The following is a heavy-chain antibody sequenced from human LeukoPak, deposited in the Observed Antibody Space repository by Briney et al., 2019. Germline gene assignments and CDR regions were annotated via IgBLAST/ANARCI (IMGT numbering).Heavy chain of an antibody. V-gene: IGHV4-4*02. Sequence: PSGTLSLTCGVSGGSISTTNWWTWVRQPPGEGLEWIGEVHLSGRTHYNSSLESRVTMSVDMSENHISLRLTSVTAADTAVYYCAREGGPYRPLDYSGQGTLVTVSS. J-gene: IGHJ4*02. CDR1: GGSISTTNW. CDR2: VHLSGRT. CDR3: AREGGPYRPLDY.